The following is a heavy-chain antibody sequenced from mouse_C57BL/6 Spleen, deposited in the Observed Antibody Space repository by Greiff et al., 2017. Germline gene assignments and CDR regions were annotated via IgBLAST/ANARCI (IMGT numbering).Heavy chain of an antibody. D-gene: IGHD2-1*01. CDR1: GFTFSDYG. CDR2: ISSGSSTI. CDR3: ARPLYYGNYFDY. J-gene: IGHJ2*01. V-gene: IGHV5-17*01. Sequence: EVQGVESGGGLVKPGGSLKLSCAASGFTFSDYGMHWVRQAPEKGLEWVAYISSGSSTIYYADTVKGRFTISRDNAKNTLFLQMTSLRSEDTAMYYCARPLYYGNYFDYWGKGTTLTVSS.